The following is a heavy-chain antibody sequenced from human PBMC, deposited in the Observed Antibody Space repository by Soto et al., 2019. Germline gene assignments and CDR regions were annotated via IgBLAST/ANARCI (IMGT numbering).Heavy chain of an antibody. CDR1: GGSVSSDSYY. CDR2: IYYSGST. J-gene: IGHJ4*02. V-gene: IGHV4-61*01. Sequence: SETLSLTCTVSGGSVSSDSYYWRWIRQPPGKGLEWIGYIYYSGSTNYNPSLKSRVTISVDTSKNQFSLKLSSVTAADTAVYYCARVGTVTTSYWGQGTLVTVSS. CDR3: ARVGTVTTSY. D-gene: IGHD4-17*01.